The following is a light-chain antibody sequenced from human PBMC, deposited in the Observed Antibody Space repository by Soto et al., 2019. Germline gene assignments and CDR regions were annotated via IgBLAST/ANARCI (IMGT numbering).Light chain of an antibody. V-gene: IGKV1-27*01. CDR3: QKYNNAPYS. Sequence: DIQMTQSPSSLSASIGDRVTISCRASQGISNYLAWYQHKPGKVPKLLISAASTLQSGVLSRFSGSGSGTDFTLTISSLQPEDVATYYCQKYNNAPYSFGQGTKLEI. J-gene: IGKJ2*01. CDR1: QGISNY. CDR2: AAS.